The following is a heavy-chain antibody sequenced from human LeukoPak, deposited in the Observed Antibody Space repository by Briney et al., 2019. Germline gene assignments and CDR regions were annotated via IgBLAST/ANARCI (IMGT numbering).Heavy chain of an antibody. J-gene: IGHJ4*02. CDR2: IYWNDDK. CDR1: GFSLSTSGVG. D-gene: IGHD6-13*01. CDR3: AHRPIAAAGIGFDY. Sequence: SGPPRVNPTKPLPLTCTFPGFSLSTSGVGVGWIRQPPGKALEWLALIYWNDDKRYSPSLKSRLTITKDTSKNQVVLTMTNMDPVDTATYYCAHRPIAAAGIGFDYWGQGTLVTVSS. V-gene: IGHV2-5*01.